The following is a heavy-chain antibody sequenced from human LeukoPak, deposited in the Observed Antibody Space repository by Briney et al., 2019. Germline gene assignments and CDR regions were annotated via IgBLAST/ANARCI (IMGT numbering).Heavy chain of an antibody. V-gene: IGHV4-59*01. CDR2: IYYSGST. D-gene: IGHD5-24*01. Sequence: SETLSLTCTVSGGSISSYYWSWIRQPPGKGLEWIGYIYYSGSTNYNPSLKSRVTISVDTSKNQFSLKLSSVTAADTAVYYCAKDRGMATIYYFDYWGQGTLVTVSS. CDR3: AKDRGMATIYYFDY. J-gene: IGHJ4*02. CDR1: GGSISSYY.